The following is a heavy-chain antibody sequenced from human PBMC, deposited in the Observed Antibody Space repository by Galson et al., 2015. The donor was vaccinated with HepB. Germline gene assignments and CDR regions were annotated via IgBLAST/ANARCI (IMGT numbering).Heavy chain of an antibody. CDR3: ARDQDDFGVVIGVVDY. V-gene: IGHV1-18*04. J-gene: IGHJ4*02. Sequence: SVKVSCKASGYTFTSYGISWVRQAPGQGLEWMGWISAYNGNTNYAQKLQGRVTMTTDTSTSTAYMELRSLRSDDTAVYYCARDQDDFGVVIGVVDYWGQGTLVTVSS. D-gene: IGHD3-3*01. CDR2: ISAYNGNT. CDR1: GYTFTSYG.